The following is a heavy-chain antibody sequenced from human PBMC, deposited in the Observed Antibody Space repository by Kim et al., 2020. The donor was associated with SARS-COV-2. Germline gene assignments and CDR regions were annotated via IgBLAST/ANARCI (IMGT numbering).Heavy chain of an antibody. V-gene: IGHV3-33*01. Sequence: YYAYAVKRRFTICRDNSKNTVFLQMGGLGADDTAVYYCARDGKNWDVDYWGQGTLVTVSS. D-gene: IGHD1-26*01. J-gene: IGHJ4*01. CDR3: ARDGKNWDVDY.